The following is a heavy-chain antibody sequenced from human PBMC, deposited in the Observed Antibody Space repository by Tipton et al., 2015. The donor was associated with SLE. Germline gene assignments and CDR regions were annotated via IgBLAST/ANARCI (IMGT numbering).Heavy chain of an antibody. J-gene: IGHJ3*02. D-gene: IGHD3-10*01. V-gene: IGHV4-39*07. CDR3: ASRGVPDAFDI. CDR2: IYYSGST. Sequence: LRLSCTVSGGSISSSSYYWGWIRQPPGKGLEWIGSIYYSGSTYYNPSLKSRVTISVDRSKNQFSLKLSSVTAADTAVYYCASRGVPDAFDIWGQGTMVTVSS. CDR1: GGSISSSSYY.